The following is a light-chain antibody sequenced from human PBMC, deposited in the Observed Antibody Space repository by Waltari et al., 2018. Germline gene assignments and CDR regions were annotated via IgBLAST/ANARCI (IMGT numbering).Light chain of an antibody. V-gene: IGKV1-33*01. CDR2: DAS. J-gene: IGKJ4*01. Sequence: DIQMTQSPSSLSASVGDRVTTTCQASQDIRKNLNWFQQKPGKAPQVLTFDASNSQAAVPSRFSGSGSGTDFAFTISSLQPEDIGTYFCQQYANLPLTFGGGTRVEIK. CDR1: QDIRKN. CDR3: QQYANLPLT.